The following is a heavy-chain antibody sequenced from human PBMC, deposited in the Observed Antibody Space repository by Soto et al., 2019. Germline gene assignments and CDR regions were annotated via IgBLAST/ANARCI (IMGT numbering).Heavy chain of an antibody. CDR3: AKDPNGDYVGAFDS. CDR2: ISVGGAGT. J-gene: IGHJ4*02. Sequence: EVPLLESGGGLVQPGGSLRLSCAASGNTFSKYAMTWVRQAPGKGLEWVSAISVGGAGTYYTDSVKGRFTISRDNSKNTLYLQMNSLRADDTAVYYCAKDPNGDYVGAFDSWGQGTLVTVSS. CDR1: GNTFSKYA. D-gene: IGHD4-17*01. V-gene: IGHV3-23*01.